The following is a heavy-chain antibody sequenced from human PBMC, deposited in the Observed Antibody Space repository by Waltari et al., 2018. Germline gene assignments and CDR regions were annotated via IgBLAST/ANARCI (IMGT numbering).Heavy chain of an antibody. CDR1: GFTFSSYA. V-gene: IGHV3-30-3*01. J-gene: IGHJ6*02. Sequence: QVQLVESGGGVVQPGRSLRLSCAASGFTFSSYAMHWVRQAPGKGLEWVAVISYDGSNKYYANSVKGRVTISRDNSKNTLYLQMNSLRAEDTAVDYCARARGGSAYGMDVWGQGTTVIVSS. CDR2: ISYDGSNK. D-gene: IGHD2-15*01. CDR3: ARARGGSAYGMDV.